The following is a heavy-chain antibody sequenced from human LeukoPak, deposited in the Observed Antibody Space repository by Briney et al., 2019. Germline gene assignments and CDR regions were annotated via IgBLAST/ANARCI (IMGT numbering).Heavy chain of an antibody. Sequence: GESLKISCKGSGYSFTSYWIGWVRQMPGKGLEWMGIIYPGDSETRYSPSFQGRVTMSADKSVSTAYLQWSSLKASDAAMYYCARRGVYATSPFDYWGQGTLVTVSS. J-gene: IGHJ4*02. V-gene: IGHV5-51*01. CDR3: ARRGVYATSPFDY. D-gene: IGHD2-8*01. CDR1: GYSFTSYW. CDR2: IYPGDSET.